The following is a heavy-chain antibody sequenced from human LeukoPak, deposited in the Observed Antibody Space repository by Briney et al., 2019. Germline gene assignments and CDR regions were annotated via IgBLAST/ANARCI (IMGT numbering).Heavy chain of an antibody. D-gene: IGHD2-8*01. J-gene: IGHJ4*02. V-gene: IGHV4-61*02. CDR2: IYTSGST. CDR3: AREYEYYFDY. Sequence: SETLSLTCTVSGGSISSGSYYWCWIRQPAGKGLEWIGRIYTSGSTNYNPSLKSRVTISVDTSKNQFSLKLSSVTAADTAVYYCAREYEYYFDYWGQGTLVTVSS. CDR1: GGSISSGSYY.